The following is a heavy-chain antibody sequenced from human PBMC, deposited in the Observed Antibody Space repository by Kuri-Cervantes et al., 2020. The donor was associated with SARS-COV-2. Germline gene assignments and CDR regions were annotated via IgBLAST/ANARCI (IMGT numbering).Heavy chain of an antibody. Sequence: GESLKISCAASGFTFSSYEMNWVRQAPRKGLEWVSYISSSGSTIYYADSVKGRFTISRDNAKNSLYLQMNSLRVEDTAVYYCASASSKRDYYYYGMDVWGQGTTVTVSS. V-gene: IGHV3-48*03. CDR2: ISSSGSTI. J-gene: IGHJ6*02. CDR3: ASASSKRDYYYYGMDV. D-gene: IGHD5-24*01. CDR1: GFTFSSYE.